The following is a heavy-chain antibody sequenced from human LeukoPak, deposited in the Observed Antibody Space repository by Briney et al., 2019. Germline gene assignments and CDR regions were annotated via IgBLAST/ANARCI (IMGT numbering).Heavy chain of an antibody. CDR1: GGSISSYY. CDR3: ASLPRYDNGSA. J-gene: IGHJ5*02. CDR2: IYYSGST. Sequence: SETLSLTCTVSGGSISSYYWSWIRQPPGKGLEWIGYIYYSGSTNYNPSLKSRLTISVDTSKNQFSLKLNSVTAADTAVYYCASLPRYDNGSAWGQGTLVTVSS. V-gene: IGHV4-59*08. D-gene: IGHD5-12*01.